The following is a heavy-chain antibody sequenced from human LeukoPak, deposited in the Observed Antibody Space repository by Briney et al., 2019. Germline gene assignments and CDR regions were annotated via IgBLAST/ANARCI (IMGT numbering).Heavy chain of an antibody. D-gene: IGHD6-13*01. CDR2: ISYDGSNK. Sequence: GSLRPSCATSGFTFSSYAMHWVRQAPGKGLEWVAVISYDGSNKYYADSVKGRFTISRDNSKNTLYLQMNSLRAEDTAVYYCARAPDPKYSSSWYGGFDYWGQGTLVTVSS. CDR3: ARAPDPKYSSSWYGGFDY. J-gene: IGHJ4*02. CDR1: GFTFSSYA. V-gene: IGHV3-30-3*01.